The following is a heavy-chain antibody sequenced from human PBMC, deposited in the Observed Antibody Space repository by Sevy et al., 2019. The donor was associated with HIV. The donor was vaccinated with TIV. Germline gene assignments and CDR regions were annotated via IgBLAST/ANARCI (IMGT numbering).Heavy chain of an antibody. D-gene: IGHD6-19*01. CDR1: GFTFSSYG. CDR3: AKDRSGWPDAFDI. J-gene: IGHJ3*02. CDR2: ISYDGSNK. V-gene: IGHV3-30*18. Sequence: GGSLRLSCAASGFTFSSYGMHWVRQAPGKGLEWVAVISYDGSNKYYADSMKGRFTISRDNSKNTLYLQMNSLRAEDTAVYYCAKDRSGWPDAFDIWGQGTMVTVSS.